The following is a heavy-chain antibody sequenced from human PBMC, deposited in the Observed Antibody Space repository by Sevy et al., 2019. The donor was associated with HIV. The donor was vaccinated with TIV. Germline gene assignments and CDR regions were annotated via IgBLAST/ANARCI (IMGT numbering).Heavy chain of an antibody. J-gene: IGHJ6*02. CDR2: INPDSRGT. CDR1: GYTFTGYY. V-gene: IGHV1-2*06. CDR3: ARSLERGYYYYYYGMDV. Sequence: ASVKVSCKASGYTFTGYYMHWVRQAPGQGLEWMGRINPDSRGTNSAQKFQGRVTMTRDTSISTAYMELSRLRSDDTAVYYCARSLERGYYYYYYGMDVWGQGTTVTVSS. D-gene: IGHD5-12*01.